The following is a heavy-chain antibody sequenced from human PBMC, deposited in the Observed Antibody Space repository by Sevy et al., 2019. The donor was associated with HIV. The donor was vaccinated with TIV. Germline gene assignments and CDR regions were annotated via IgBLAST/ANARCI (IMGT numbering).Heavy chain of an antibody. V-gene: IGHV3-21*01. CDR2: ISFMSNYI. CDR1: GFTFSNYN. CDR3: ARGLVNWDGMDV. Sequence: GGSLRLSCAASGFTFSNYNMNWVRQAPWKGLEWVSFISFMSNYIYYGDSVKGRFTISRDNAKNSVYLQMNSLRAEDTAVYYCARGLVNWDGMDVWGQGTTVTVSS. D-gene: IGHD7-27*01. J-gene: IGHJ6*02.